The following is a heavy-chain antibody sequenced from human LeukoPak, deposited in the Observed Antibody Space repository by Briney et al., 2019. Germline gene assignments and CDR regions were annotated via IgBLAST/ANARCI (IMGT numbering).Heavy chain of an antibody. D-gene: IGHD2-21*01. J-gene: IGHJ6*02. V-gene: IGHV4-59*01. CDR1: GGSISSYY. Sequence: SETLSLTCTVSGGSISSYYWSWIRQPPGKGLEWIGYIYYSGSATYNASLKSRVTISVDTSKNQSSLKLNSVTAADTAVYYCARVMEGNYGAMDVWGQGTTVTVSS. CDR3: ARVMEGNYGAMDV. CDR2: IYYSGSA.